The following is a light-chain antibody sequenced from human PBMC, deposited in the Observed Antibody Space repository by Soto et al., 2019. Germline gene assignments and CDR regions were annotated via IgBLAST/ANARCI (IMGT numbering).Light chain of an antibody. J-gene: IGLJ1*01. V-gene: IGLV2-14*01. CDR1: SSDVGGYNY. CDR2: EVT. Sequence: QSALTQPASVSGSPGQSITISCTGTSSDVGGYNYVSWYQHHPGKAPKLIIYEVTNRPSGVSNRFSGSKSRNTASLTISGLQADDEADYYCTSYTSDNTGVFGTGTKVTVL. CDR3: TSYTSDNTGV.